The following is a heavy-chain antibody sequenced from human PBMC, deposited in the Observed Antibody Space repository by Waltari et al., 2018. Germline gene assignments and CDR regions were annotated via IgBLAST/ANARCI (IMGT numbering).Heavy chain of an antibody. CDR2: INHSGST. Sequence: QVQLQQWGAGLLKPSETLSLTCAVYGGSFSGYYWSWIRQPPGKGLEWIGEINHSGSTNYNPALKCRVTISVDTSKNQFSLKLSSVTAADTAVYYCASRVVVTASDAFDIWGQGTMVTVSS. CDR3: ASRVVVTASDAFDI. V-gene: IGHV4-34*01. CDR1: GGSFSGYY. D-gene: IGHD2-21*02. J-gene: IGHJ3*02.